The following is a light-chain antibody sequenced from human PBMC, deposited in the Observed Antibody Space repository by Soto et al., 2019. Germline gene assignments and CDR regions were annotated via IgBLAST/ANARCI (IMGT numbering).Light chain of an antibody. J-gene: IGKJ1*01. CDR2: WAS. CDR1: QSLLYTSNNLNY. V-gene: IGKV4-1*01. Sequence: DIVMTQSPDSLAVSLGERATINCKSSQSLLYTSNNLNYLAWYQQKPRQPPKLLIYWASTRESGVPDRFSGSGSGTDFTLTISSLQAEDVAVYYCQQYYDAPQTFGQGTRVEIK. CDR3: QQYYDAPQT.